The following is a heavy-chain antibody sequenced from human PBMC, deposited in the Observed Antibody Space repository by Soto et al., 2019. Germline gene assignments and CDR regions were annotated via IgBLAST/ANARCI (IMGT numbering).Heavy chain of an antibody. CDR2: ISGSGGST. Sequence: EVQLLESGGGLVQPGGSLRLSCAASGFTFSSYAMSWVRQAPGKGLEWVSAISGSGGSTYYADSVKGRFTISRDNSKNTLYLQMNSLRAEDTAVYYCAKAQAYGDYPSWCFDLWGRGTLVTVSS. CDR1: GFTFSSYA. D-gene: IGHD4-17*01. CDR3: AKAQAYGDYPSWCFDL. V-gene: IGHV3-23*01. J-gene: IGHJ2*01.